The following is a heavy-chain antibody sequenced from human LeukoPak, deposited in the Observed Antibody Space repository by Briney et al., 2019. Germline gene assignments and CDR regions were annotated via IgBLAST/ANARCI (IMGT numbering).Heavy chain of an antibody. J-gene: IGHJ4*02. CDR3: ARAESQLYSIDY. D-gene: IGHD3-10*01. CDR2: INPNRGGT. V-gene: IGHV1-2*02. CDR1: GYTFTGYF. Sequence: ASVKVSCKASGYTFTGYFIHWVRQAPGQGLEWMGWINPNRGGTNYAQKFQGRVTMTRDTSISTAYMELSTLRSDDTAVYYCARAESQLYSIDYWGQGTLVTVSS.